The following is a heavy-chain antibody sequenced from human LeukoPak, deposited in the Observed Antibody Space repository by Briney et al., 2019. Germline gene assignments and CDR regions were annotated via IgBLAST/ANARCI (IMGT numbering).Heavy chain of an antibody. Sequence: GGSLRLSCAASGFTFSRYTMNWVRQAPGKGLEWVSAISASIVNTYYADSVKGRFTISRDNSKNTLYLQMNSLGAEDTAVYYCAKTDTGPSDYWGQGTLVTVSS. D-gene: IGHD1-1*01. V-gene: IGHV3-23*01. J-gene: IGHJ4*02. CDR3: AKTDTGPSDY. CDR1: GFTFSRYT. CDR2: ISASIVNT.